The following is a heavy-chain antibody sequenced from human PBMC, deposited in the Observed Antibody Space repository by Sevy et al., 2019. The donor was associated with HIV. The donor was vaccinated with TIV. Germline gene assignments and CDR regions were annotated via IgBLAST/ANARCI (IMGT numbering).Heavy chain of an antibody. J-gene: IGHJ4*02. CDR3: ARGGYCSSGVCAGVSQTGTS. Sequence: GGSLRLSCAASGFTFSTYAMHWVRQAPGKGLEWVALISSDVSNKYYADSVKGRFTISRDNSKNTLYLQMNSLRVDDTAMYYYARGGYCSSGVCAGVSQTGTSWGQGTLVTVSS. CDR2: ISSDVSNK. CDR1: GFTFSTYA. V-gene: IGHV3-30-3*01. D-gene: IGHD2-8*01.